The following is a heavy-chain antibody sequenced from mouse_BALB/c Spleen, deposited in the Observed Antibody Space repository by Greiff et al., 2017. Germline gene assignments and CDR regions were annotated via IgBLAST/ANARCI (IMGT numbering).Heavy chain of an antibody. V-gene: IGHV1S29*02. CDR1: GYTFTDYN. D-gene: IGHD2-3*01. Sequence: VQLQQSGPELVKPGASVKISCKASGYTFTDYNMHWVKQSHGKSLEWIGYIYPYNGGTGYNQKFKSKATLTVDNSSSTAYMELRSLTSEDSAVYYCARSNDGYYPAWFAYWGQGTLVTVSA. J-gene: IGHJ3*01. CDR3: ARSNDGYYPAWFAY. CDR2: IYPYNGGT.